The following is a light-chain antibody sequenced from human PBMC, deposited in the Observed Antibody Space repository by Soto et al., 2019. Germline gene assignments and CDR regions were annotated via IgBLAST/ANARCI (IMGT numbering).Light chain of an antibody. CDR3: AAWDDSLNVL. Sequence: QSVLTQPPSASGTPGQRLTISCSGSSSNIGSNTVNWYQQLPGTAPKLLIYSNNQRPSGVPDRFAGSKSGTSAFLAISGLQSEDEADYYCAAWDDSLNVLFGGGTKLTVL. CDR1: SSNIGSNT. CDR2: SNN. V-gene: IGLV1-44*01. J-gene: IGLJ2*01.